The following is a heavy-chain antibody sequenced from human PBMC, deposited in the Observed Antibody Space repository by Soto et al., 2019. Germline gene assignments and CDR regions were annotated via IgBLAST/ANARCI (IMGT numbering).Heavy chain of an antibody. CDR1: GGSPSNYG. Sequence: QVQLVQSGAEVKKPGSSVKVSCKASGGSPSNYGISWVRQAPGQGLEWMGAIIPVFGTPNYAQKFQDRVTITADESTTRVYMEVRSLTSEDTAVYYCARGDATKIVVTTYYAMDVWGQGTTVTVSS. J-gene: IGHJ6*02. CDR3: ARGDATKIVVTTYYAMDV. D-gene: IGHD3-22*01. V-gene: IGHV1-69*12. CDR2: IIPVFGTP.